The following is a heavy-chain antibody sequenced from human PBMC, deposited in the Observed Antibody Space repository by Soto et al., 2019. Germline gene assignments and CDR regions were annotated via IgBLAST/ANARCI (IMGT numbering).Heavy chain of an antibody. Sequence: QVQLVESGGGVVQPGRSLRLSCAASGFMFSNHGMHWVRQAPGKGLEWVAVIWSDGNNRYCADSVKGRFTISRDNSKNTLYLQMNSLRAEDTAVYYCVRGDNWNDEAADYWGQGTLVTVSS. D-gene: IGHD1-1*01. J-gene: IGHJ4*02. CDR3: VRGDNWNDEAADY. CDR2: IWSDGNNR. CDR1: GFMFSNHG. V-gene: IGHV3-33*01.